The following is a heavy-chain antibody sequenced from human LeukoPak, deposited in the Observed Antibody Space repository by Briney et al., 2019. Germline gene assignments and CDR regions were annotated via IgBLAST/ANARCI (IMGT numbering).Heavy chain of an antibody. J-gene: IGHJ3*02. CDR2: IIPIFGTA. CDR1: GYTFTSYY. D-gene: IGHD1-26*01. Sequence: ASVKVSCKASGYTFTSYYMHWVRQAPGQGLEWMGGIIPIFGTANYAQKFQGRVTITTDESTSTAYMELSSLRSEDTAVYYCARGGVGATMGDAFDIWGQGAMVTVSS. V-gene: IGHV1-69*05. CDR3: ARGGVGATMGDAFDI.